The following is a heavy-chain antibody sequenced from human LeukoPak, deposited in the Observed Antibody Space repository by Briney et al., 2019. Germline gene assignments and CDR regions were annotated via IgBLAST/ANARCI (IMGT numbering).Heavy chain of an antibody. J-gene: IGHJ5*02. V-gene: IGHV4-59*01. CDR1: GGSISSYY. CDR2: IYYSGST. CDR3: ARGWVSRYSSGWYQFDP. Sequence: SSETLSLTCTVSGGSISSYYWSWIRQPPGKGLEWIGYIYYSGSTNYNPSLKSRVTISVDTSKNQFSLKLSSVTAADTAVYYCARGWVSRYSSGWYQFDPWGQGTLVTVSS. D-gene: IGHD6-19*01.